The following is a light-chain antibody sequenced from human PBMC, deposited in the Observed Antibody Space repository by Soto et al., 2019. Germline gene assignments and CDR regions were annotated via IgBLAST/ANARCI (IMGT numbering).Light chain of an antibody. J-gene: IGLJ1*01. CDR2: EVT. V-gene: IGLV2-8*01. Sequence: QSALTQPPSASGSPGQSVTISCTGTSSDVGGYDYVSWYQQHPGKAPKLMIYEVTIRPSGVSDRFSGSKSGNTASLTISGLQAEDEGDYYCTSFAPARIYVFGSGTKVTV. CDR3: TSFAPARIYV. CDR1: SSDVGGYDY.